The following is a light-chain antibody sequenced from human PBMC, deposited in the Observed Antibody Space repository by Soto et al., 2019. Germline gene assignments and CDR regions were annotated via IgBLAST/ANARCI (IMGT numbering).Light chain of an antibody. V-gene: IGKV3D-15*01. J-gene: IGKJ5*01. CDR2: GAS. CDR3: QQYNNWPS. Sequence: VLTQSPGTLSLSPGERASLSCRASQSVSSSNLARYQQKPGQAPRLLMYGASNRATGIPARFRGSGSGTEFTLTISSLQSEDFAVYYCQQYNNWPSFGQGTRLEIK. CDR1: QSVSSSN.